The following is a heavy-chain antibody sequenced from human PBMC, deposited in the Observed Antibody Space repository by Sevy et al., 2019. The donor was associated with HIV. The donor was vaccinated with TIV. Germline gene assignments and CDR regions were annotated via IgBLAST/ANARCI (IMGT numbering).Heavy chain of an antibody. V-gene: IGHV3-11*04. CDR2: ISSSGSTI. D-gene: IGHD6-19*01. Sequence: GGSLRLSCAASGFTFSDYYMSWIRQAPGKGLEWVSYISSSGSTISYAASVKGRFTISRDNAKNSLYLQMNSLRAEDTAVYYSARKGIAVAASDWYFDLWGRGTLVTVSS. CDR3: ARKGIAVAASDWYFDL. CDR1: GFTFSDYY. J-gene: IGHJ2*01.